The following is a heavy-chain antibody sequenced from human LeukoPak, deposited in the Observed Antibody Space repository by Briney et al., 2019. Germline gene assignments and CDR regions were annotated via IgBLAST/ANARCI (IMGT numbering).Heavy chain of an antibody. CDR1: GFTFTSSA. J-gene: IGHJ4*02. CDR3: AAAIFGVVTPFDY. Sequence: ASVKVSCKAFGFTFTSSAVQWVRQARGQRLEWIGWIVVGSGNTNYAQKFQERVTITRDMSTSTAYMELSSLRSEDTAVYYCAAAIFGVVTPFDYWGQGTLVTVSS. V-gene: IGHV1-58*01. D-gene: IGHD3-3*02. CDR2: IVVGSGNT.